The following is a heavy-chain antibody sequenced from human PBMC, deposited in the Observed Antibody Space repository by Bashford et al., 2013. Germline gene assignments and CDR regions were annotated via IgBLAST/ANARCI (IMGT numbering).Heavy chain of an antibody. D-gene: IGHD4-17*01. Sequence: VRQAPGKGLEWVSIIYSGGDTYYADSVKGRFTISRDNSKNTLYLQMNSLKTEDTAVYYCTTGSYGDYEIGVGMDVWGQGTTVTVSS. CDR3: TTGSYGDYEIGVGMDV. V-gene: IGHV3-53*01. J-gene: IGHJ6*02. CDR2: IYSGGDT.